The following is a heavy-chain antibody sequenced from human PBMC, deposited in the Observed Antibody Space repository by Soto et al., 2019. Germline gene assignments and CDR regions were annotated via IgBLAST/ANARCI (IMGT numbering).Heavy chain of an antibody. Sequence: GLSVKVSCTDHGYLLICYGIRWARQAPGQGLEWMGRISAYNVKTNYAPNLQGRVATTTHTSTSTAYMELRSLRSDDTAVYYCARDLEGSGSYYTDYCG. V-gene: IGHV1-18*01. CDR3: ARDLEGSGSYYTDY. CDR1: GYLLICYG. D-gene: IGHD3-10*01. J-gene: IGHJ4*01. CDR2: ISAYNVKT.